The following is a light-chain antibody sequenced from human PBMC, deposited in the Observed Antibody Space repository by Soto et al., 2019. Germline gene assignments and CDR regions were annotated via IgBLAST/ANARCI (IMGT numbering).Light chain of an antibody. Sequence: EIVLTQSPGTLSLSPGERATLSCRASQSLYNSYLAWYQQKPGQAPRLLIYSASSRATGIPDRFSGSGSGTDFTLVISRLEPGDFAVYYCQQYGSSPVTFGQGTKLEIK. CDR2: SAS. CDR1: QSLYNSY. V-gene: IGKV3-20*01. CDR3: QQYGSSPVT. J-gene: IGKJ2*01.